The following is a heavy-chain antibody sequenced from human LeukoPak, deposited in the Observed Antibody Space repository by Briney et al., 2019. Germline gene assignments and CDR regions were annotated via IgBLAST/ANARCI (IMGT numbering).Heavy chain of an antibody. V-gene: IGHV4-34*01. D-gene: IGHD6-13*01. CDR2: INHSGST. Sequence: PSETLSLTCAVYGGSFSGYYWSWIRQPPGKGLEWIGEINHSGSTNYNPSFKSRVTISVDTSKNQFSLKLSSVTAADTAVYYCARRDSSSWYEWFDPWGQGTLVTVSS. CDR3: ARRDSSSWYEWFDP. J-gene: IGHJ5*02. CDR1: GGSFSGYY.